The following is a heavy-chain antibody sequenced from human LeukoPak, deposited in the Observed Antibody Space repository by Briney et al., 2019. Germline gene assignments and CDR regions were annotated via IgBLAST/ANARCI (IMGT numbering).Heavy chain of an antibody. CDR2: ISGSGGNT. D-gene: IGHD3-10*01. CDR3: AKSDSIYYGSGIGGY. J-gene: IGHJ4*02. Sequence: ISGSGGNTYYADSAKGRFTISRDNSKNTLYLQMNSLRAEDTAVYYCAKSDSIYYGSGIGGYWGQGTLVTVSS. V-gene: IGHV3-23*01.